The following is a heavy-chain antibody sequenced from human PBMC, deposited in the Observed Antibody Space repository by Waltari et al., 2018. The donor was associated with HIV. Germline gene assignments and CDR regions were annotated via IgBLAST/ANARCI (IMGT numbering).Heavy chain of an antibody. CDR2: ISSSSSYI. Sequence: EVQLVESGGGLVKPGGSLRLSCAASGFTFSSYNMNWVRQAPGTGLEGVSLISSSSSYIYYADSVKGRFTVSRDNAKNSLKLQMNSLRAEDTAVDYCARDSLRGIGADGNWFDPWGQGTLVTVSS. CDR1: GFTFSSYN. CDR3: ARDSLRGIGADGNWFDP. V-gene: IGHV3-21*01. J-gene: IGHJ5*02. D-gene: IGHD6-13*01.